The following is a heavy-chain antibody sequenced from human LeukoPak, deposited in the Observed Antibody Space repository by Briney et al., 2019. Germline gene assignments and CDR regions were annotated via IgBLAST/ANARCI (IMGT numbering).Heavy chain of an antibody. CDR3: ACQGRDSYDSSGYYPDDY. CDR1: GFTVSSTY. Sequence: PGGSLRLSCAASGFTVSSTYMSWVRQAPGKGLEWVSVIYSGGSTYYADSVRGRFTISRDNSKNTLYLQMNTLRAEDTAVYYCACQGRDSYDSSGYYPDDYRGQGTLVAVSS. CDR2: IYSGGST. V-gene: IGHV3-66*04. D-gene: IGHD3-22*01. J-gene: IGHJ4*02.